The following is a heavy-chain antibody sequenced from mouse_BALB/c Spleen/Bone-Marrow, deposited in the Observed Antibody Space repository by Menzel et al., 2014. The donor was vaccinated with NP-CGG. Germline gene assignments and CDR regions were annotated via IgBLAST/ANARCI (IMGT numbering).Heavy chain of an antibody. CDR3: TRGYGNYALYYYAMDY. D-gene: IGHD2-10*02. J-gene: IGHJ4*01. CDR2: IDPANGNT. V-gene: IGHV14-3*02. CDR1: GFNIKDTY. Sequence: VQLQQSGAELVKPGASVKLSCTASGFNIKDTYMHWVKQRPEQGLEWIGRIDPANGNTKYDPKFQGKATITADTSSNTASLQLSSLTSEDTAVYYCTRGYGNYALYYYAMDYWGQGTSVTVSS.